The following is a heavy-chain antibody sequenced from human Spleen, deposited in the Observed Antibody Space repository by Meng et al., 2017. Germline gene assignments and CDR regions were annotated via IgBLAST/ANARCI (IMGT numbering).Heavy chain of an antibody. D-gene: IGHD3-10*01. V-gene: IGHV4-34*01. CDR3: ARRSNYHGSGSYYKLYYYGMDV. CDR1: GGSFSGYY. Sequence: SETLSLTCAVYGGSFSGYYWSWIRQPPGKELEWIGEINHSGSTNYNPSLKSRVTISVDTSKNQFSLKLSSVTAADTAVYYCARRSNYHGSGSYYKLYYYGMDVWGQGTTVTVSS. CDR2: INHSGST. J-gene: IGHJ6*02.